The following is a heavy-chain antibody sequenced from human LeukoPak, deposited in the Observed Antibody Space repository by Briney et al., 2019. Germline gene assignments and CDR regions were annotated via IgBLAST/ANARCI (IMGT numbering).Heavy chain of an antibody. CDR2: IDWDDDK. V-gene: IGHV2-70*04. J-gene: IGHJ4*02. Sequence: SGPALVKPTQTLTLTCTFSGFSLSTSGMRVNWIRQPPGKALEWLARIDWDDDKFYSTSLKTRLTISKDTSKNQVVLTMTNMDPVDTGTYYCARMMTDSSGLFAYWGQGTLVTVSS. D-gene: IGHD3-22*01. CDR3: ARMMTDSSGLFAY. CDR1: GFSLSTSGMR.